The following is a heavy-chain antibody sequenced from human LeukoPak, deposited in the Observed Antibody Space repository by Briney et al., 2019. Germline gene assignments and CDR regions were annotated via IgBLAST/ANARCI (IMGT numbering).Heavy chain of an antibody. Sequence: ASVKVSCKVSGYTLTELSVHWVRQAPGKGLEWMGGFDPEGGETIYAQKFQGRVTMTEDTSTDTAYMELSSLRSEDTAVYYCATGLRFLVTYYYYGMDVWGQGTTVTVSS. D-gene: IGHD3-3*01. CDR2: FDPEGGET. V-gene: IGHV1-24*01. J-gene: IGHJ6*02. CDR3: ATGLRFLVTYYYYGMDV. CDR1: GYTLTELS.